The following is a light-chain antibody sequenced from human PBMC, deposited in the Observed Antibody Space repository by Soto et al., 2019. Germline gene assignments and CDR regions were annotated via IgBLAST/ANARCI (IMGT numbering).Light chain of an antibody. CDR3: QQTSSFPLT. CDR1: QSVSSN. J-gene: IGKJ4*01. Sequence: EIVMTQSPATLSVSPGERATLSWRASQSVSSNLAWYQQKPGQAPRLLIYGASSRATVIPDRFSGSGSGTDFTLTISSLQPEDFATYYCQQTSSFPLTFGGGTKVDI. V-gene: IGKV3D-15*01. CDR2: GAS.